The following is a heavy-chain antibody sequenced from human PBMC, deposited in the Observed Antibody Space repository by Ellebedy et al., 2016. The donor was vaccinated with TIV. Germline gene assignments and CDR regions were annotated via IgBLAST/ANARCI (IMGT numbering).Heavy chain of an antibody. CDR2: IYYSGST. V-gene: IGHV4-61*01. D-gene: IGHD6-13*01. J-gene: IGHJ6*02. CDR3: ARDFSSSWYDGWYDGMDV. Sequence: SETLSLXXTVSGGSVSSGSYYWSWIRQPPGKGLEWIGYIYYSGSTNYNPSLKSRVTISVDTSKNQFSLKLSSVTAADTAVYYCARDFSSSWYDGWYDGMDVWGQGTTVTVSS. CDR1: GGSVSSGSYY.